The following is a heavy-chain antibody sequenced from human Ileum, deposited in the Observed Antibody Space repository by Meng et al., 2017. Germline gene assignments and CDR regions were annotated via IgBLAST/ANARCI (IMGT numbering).Heavy chain of an antibody. D-gene: IGHD3-16*02. CDR3: ASLGLSNIPN. CDR1: GGTFNSHA. V-gene: IGHV1-69*01. CDR2: IIPVFGAV. Sequence: QVQLVQSGAEVKKPGSSVKVSGKASGGTFNSHAVSWVRQAPGQGLEWMGGIIPVFGAVTYAPKFQGRVTITADDSAYTELSSLRSEDTAVYYCASLGLSNIPNWGQGTLVTVSS. J-gene: IGHJ4*02.